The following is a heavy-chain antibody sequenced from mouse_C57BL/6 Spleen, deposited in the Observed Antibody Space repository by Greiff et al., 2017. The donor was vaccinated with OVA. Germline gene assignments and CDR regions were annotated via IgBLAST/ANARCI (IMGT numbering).Heavy chain of an antibody. Sequence: QVQLQQSGAELVKPGASVKISCKASGYAFSNYWMNWVKQRPGKGLEWIGQIYPGCGDTNYNGKFKGKATLPADKSSSTAYMQLSSLTSEDSAVYCCGRKGLQAWFAYWGQGTLVTVSA. J-gene: IGHJ3*01. CDR2: IYPGCGDT. V-gene: IGHV1-80*01. D-gene: IGHD2-4*01. CDR1: GYAFSNYW. CDR3: GRKGLQAWFAY.